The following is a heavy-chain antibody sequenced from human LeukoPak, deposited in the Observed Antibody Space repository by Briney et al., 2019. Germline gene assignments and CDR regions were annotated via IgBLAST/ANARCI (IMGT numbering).Heavy chain of an antibody. D-gene: IGHD4-11*01. Sequence: SETLSLTCTVSGGSLSGSCFWGWIRQPPGKGLEWIGSIPYSGIVYYNPSLRSRVTISVDTSKNQFSLKLSSVTAADTAVYYCARGQGVTTVMNWFDPWGQGTLVTVSS. J-gene: IGHJ5*02. CDR1: GGSLSGSCF. CDR2: IPYSGIV. CDR3: ARGQGVTTVMNWFDP. V-gene: IGHV4-39*07.